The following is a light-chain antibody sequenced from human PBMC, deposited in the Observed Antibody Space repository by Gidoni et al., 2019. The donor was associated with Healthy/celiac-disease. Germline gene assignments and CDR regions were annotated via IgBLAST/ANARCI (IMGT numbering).Light chain of an antibody. CDR3: QQRSNWPRGVT. Sequence: EIVLTQSPATLSLSPGERAPLSCRASQSVSSYLAWYQQKPGQAPRLLIYDASNRATGIPARFSGSGSGTDFTLTISSLEPEDFAVYYCQQRSNWPRGVTFGGGTKVEIK. CDR2: DAS. V-gene: IGKV3-11*01. CDR1: QSVSSY. J-gene: IGKJ4*01.